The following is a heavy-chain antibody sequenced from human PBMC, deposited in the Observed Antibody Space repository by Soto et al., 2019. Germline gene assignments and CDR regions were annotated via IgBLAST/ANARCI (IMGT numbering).Heavy chain of an antibody. CDR2: ISGSGGST. D-gene: IGHD2-2*01. CDR1: GFTFSSYA. CDR3: AKDPGYCRSTSCFLDAFDI. Sequence: EVQLLESGGGLVQPGGSLRPSCAASGFTFSSYAMSWVRQAPGKGLEWVSAISGSGGSTYYADSVKGRFTISRDNSKNTLYLQMNSLRAEDTAVYYCAKDPGYCRSTSCFLDAFDIWGQGTMVTVSS. J-gene: IGHJ3*02. V-gene: IGHV3-23*01.